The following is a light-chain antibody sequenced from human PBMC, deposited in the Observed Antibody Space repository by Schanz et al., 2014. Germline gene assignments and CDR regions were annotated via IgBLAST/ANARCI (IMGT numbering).Light chain of an antibody. CDR2: EVN. CDR3: AAWDDSLNGWV. CDR1: SSDVGSYNR. J-gene: IGLJ3*02. V-gene: IGLV2-18*01. Sequence: QSALTQPPSVSGSPGQSVTISCTGTSSDVGSYNRVSWFQQPPGTAPKLMIYEVNNRPSGVPDRFSGSKSGNTASLTISGLQAEDEADYYCAAWDDSLNGWVFGGGTKLTV.